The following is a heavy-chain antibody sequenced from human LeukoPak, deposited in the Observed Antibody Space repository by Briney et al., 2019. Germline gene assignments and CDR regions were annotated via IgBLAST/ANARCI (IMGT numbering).Heavy chain of an antibody. V-gene: IGHV3-66*01. D-gene: IGHD3-10*01. Sequence: GGSLRPSCVASGFTLRSHWMHWVRQAPGKGLEWVSVIYSGGSTYYADFVKGRFTISRDNSKNTLYLQMNSLRAEDTAVYYCAKVQKGYYGSGTYEDYFDYWGQGTLVTVSS. J-gene: IGHJ4*02. CDR1: GFTLRSHW. CDR3: AKVQKGYYGSGTYEDYFDY. CDR2: IYSGGST.